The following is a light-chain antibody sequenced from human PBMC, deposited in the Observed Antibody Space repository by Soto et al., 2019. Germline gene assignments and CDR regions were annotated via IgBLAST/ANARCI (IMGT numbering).Light chain of an antibody. CDR1: QGIRDW. CDR2: KAS. Sequence: DTQLTQSPSTLSASIGDRVTITCRASQGIRDWLAWYQQRPGKAPKLLIYKASTLQSGVPLRFSGSGSGTEFTLTISSLQPDDFATYYGQQRTFGQGTKVEIK. CDR3: QQRT. J-gene: IGKJ1*01. V-gene: IGKV1-5*03.